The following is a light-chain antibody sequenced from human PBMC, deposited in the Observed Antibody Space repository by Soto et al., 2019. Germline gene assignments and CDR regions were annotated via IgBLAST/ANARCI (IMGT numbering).Light chain of an antibody. CDR3: QQYNSYPLP. V-gene: IGKV1-5*03. CDR1: QSISTW. J-gene: IGKJ1*01. CDR2: KAS. Sequence: DIQITQSPSTVSASVGDRVTITCRASQSISTWLAWYQQKPGKAPKFLMFKASSLESGVPSRFSGSGSGTEFTLTISSLQPDDFATYYCQQYNSYPLPFGQGTKVDI.